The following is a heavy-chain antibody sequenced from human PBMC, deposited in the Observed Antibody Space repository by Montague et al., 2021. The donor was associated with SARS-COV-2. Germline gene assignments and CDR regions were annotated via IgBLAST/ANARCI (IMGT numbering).Heavy chain of an antibody. J-gene: IGHJ6*02. Sequence: SETLSLTCAVYGGSFSGYYWSWIRQPPGKGLVWFGVISYNGSTNYSPSLKSRVTISIDTSNNQFSLKLSSVTAAATAVYYCARFAYRLLFIASYYGMDVWGQGTTVTGSS. CDR2: ISYNGST. D-gene: IGHD2-2*01. CDR3: ARFAYRLLFIASYYGMDV. CDR1: GGSFSGYY. V-gene: IGHV4-34*01.